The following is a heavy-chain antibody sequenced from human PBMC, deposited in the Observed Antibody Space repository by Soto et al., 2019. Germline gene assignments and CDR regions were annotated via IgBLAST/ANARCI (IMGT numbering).Heavy chain of an antibody. J-gene: IGHJ4*02. D-gene: IGHD5-12*01. V-gene: IGHV5-51*01. CDR1: GYSFTSYW. CDR3: ARVTAPSEMATTQFDY. CDR2: IYPGDSDT. Sequence: GESLKISCKGSGYSFTSYWIAWARQMPGKGLEWMGIIYPGDSDTRYSPSFQGQVTTSADKSISTAYLQWSSLKASDTAMYYCARVTAPSEMATTQFDYWGQGTLVTVSS.